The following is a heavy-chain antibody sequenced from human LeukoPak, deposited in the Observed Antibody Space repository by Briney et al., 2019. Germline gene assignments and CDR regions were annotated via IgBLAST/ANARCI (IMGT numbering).Heavy chain of an antibody. Sequence: GGSLRLSCAASGFTFSDYYMSWICQTPGKGLGWVSYISSSGSTIYYADSVKGRFTISRDNSKNTLYLQMNSLRAEYTAVYSGARDDYYDSSGYDPGGYYFDNWGQGTLVTVSS. CDR3: ARDDYYDSSGYDPGGYYFDN. J-gene: IGHJ4*02. V-gene: IGHV3-11*01. CDR2: ISSSGSTI. CDR1: GFTFSDYY. D-gene: IGHD3-22*01.